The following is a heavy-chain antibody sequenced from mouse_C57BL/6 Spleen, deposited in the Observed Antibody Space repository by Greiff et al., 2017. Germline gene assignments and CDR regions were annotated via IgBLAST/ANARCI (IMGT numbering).Heavy chain of an antibody. D-gene: IGHD2-1*01. CDR1: GYTFTDYE. Sequence: QVQLQQSGAELVRPGASVTLSCKASGYTFTDYEMHWVKQTPVPGLEWIGAIDPETGGTAYNQKFKGKAILTADKSSSTAYMELRSLTSEDSAVYYCTTYGNYGGYAMDYWGQGTSVTVSS. CDR3: TTYGNYGGYAMDY. CDR2: IDPETGGT. J-gene: IGHJ4*01. V-gene: IGHV1-15*01.